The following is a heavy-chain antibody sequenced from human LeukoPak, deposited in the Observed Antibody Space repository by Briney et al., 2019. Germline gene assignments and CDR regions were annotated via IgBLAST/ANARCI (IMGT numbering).Heavy chain of an antibody. CDR3: SVYNWNDNWFDP. CDR2: ISAYNDNT. J-gene: IGHJ5*02. Sequence: ASVKVSCKGSAYTLTRYGINWVRLAPGQGLEWMGWISAYNDNTNNMQKFKGRITLTADTSTNTAYLELRSLRSDDTAVYYCSVYNWNDNWFDPWGQGTLVTVSS. V-gene: IGHV1-18*01. CDR1: AYTLTRYG. D-gene: IGHD1-1*01.